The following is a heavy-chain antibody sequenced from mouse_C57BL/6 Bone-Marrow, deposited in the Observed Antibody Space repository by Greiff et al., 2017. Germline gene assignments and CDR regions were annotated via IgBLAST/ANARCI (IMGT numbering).Heavy chain of an antibody. D-gene: IGHD1-1*01. CDR3: ARTLLFSWYFDV. CDR2: INPSNGGT. V-gene: IGHV1-53*01. Sequence: QVQLQQPGAELVKPGASVKMSCKASGYTFTSYWMHWVKQRPGQGLEWIGNINPSNGGTNYNEKFKSKATLTVDKSSSTAYMQLSSLTSEDSAVYYCARTLLFSWYFDVWGTGTTVTVSS. CDR1: GYTFTSYW. J-gene: IGHJ1*03.